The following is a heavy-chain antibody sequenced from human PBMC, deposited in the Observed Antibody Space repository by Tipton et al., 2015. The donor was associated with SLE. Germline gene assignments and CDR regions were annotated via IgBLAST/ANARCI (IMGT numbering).Heavy chain of an antibody. CDR1: GYTFTNHY. CDR2: INPSGGGR. V-gene: IGHV1-46*01. Sequence: QVQLVQSGAEVKKPGASVTVSCKASGYTFTNHYLHWVRQAPGQGLEWMGIINPSGGGRDYAQKFQGRVNMTRDTSTSTVYMELSSLRSEDTAVYYCARVTGGLYFFDLWGRGTLVTVSS. J-gene: IGHJ2*01. D-gene: IGHD4-23*01. CDR3: ARVTGGLYFFDL.